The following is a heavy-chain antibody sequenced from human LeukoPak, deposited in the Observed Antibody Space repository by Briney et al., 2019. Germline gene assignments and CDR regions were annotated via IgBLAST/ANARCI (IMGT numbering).Heavy chain of an antibody. CDR3: AKGSGIAVAGIGGSYFDY. J-gene: IGHJ4*02. D-gene: IGHD6-19*01. CDR2: ISGSGGST. V-gene: IGHV3-23*01. CDR1: GLTFSSYA. Sequence: GGSLRLSCAASGLTFSSYAMSWVRQAPGKGLEWVSAISGSGGSTYYADSVKGRFTISRDNSKNTLYLQMNSLRAEDTAVYYCAKGSGIAVAGIGGSYFDYWGQGTLVTVFS.